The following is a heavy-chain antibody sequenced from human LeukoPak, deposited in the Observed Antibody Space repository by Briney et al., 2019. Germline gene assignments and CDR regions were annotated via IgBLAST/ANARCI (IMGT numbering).Heavy chain of an antibody. CDR1: GYTFTGYY. V-gene: IGHV1-2*02. J-gene: IGHJ3*02. D-gene: IGHD6-13*01. CDR3: AREGIAAPAEDAFDI. CDR2: INPNSGGT. Sequence: ASVKVSCKASGYTFTGYYMHWVRQAPGQGLEWMGWINPNSGGTKYAQKFQGRVTMTRDTSISTADMELSRLTSDDTAVYYCAREGIAAPAEDAFDIWGQGTMVTVPS.